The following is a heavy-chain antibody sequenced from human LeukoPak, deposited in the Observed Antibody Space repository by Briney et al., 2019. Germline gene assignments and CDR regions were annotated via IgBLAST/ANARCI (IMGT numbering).Heavy chain of an antibody. Sequence: PGGSLRLSCAASGFTFSRYDMHWVRQATGKGLEWVSGIGTAGDTYYAGSVKGRFTISRDNAKNSLYLQMNSLRAEDTAVYYCARDRAGYSYGPDYWGQGTLVTVSS. CDR3: ARDRAGYSYGPDY. CDR1: GFTFSRYD. V-gene: IGHV3-13*01. D-gene: IGHD5-18*01. CDR2: IGTAGDT. J-gene: IGHJ4*02.